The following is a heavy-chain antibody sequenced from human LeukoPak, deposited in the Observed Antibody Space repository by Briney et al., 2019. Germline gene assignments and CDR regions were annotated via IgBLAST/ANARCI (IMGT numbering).Heavy chain of an antibody. CDR2: IFGRGST. Sequence: GGSLRLSCAASGFTVSSNYMSWVRQAPGRGLEWVSVIFGRGSTSYADSVKGRFTISRDNSKNTLYLQMNSLRAEDTAVYYCARDNYLGGYSYGFDYWGQGTLVTVSS. V-gene: IGHV3-53*01. J-gene: IGHJ4*02. CDR3: ARDNYLGGYSYGFDY. D-gene: IGHD5-18*01. CDR1: GFTVSSNY.